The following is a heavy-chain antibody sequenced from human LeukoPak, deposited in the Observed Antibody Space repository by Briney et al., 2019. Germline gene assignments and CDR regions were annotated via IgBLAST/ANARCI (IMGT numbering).Heavy chain of an antibody. CDR3: ARDSGYNAFDY. D-gene: IGHD5-12*01. V-gene: IGHV3-7*05. J-gene: IGHJ4*02. CDR1: GFLLSNSW. Sequence: GGSLRLSCADSGFLLSNSWMAWVRQAPGRGLEWLANINQDGSAKTCVDSVKGRFTISRDNAKNSLYLQMNSLRAEDTAMYYCARDSGYNAFDYWGQGTLVTVSS. CDR2: INQDGSAK.